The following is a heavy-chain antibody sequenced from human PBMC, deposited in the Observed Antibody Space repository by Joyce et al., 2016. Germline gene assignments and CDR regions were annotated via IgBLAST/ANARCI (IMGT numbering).Heavy chain of an antibody. J-gene: IGHJ6*02. V-gene: IGHV1-46*01. CDR3: ASGRYYYGMDV. CDR1: GYTFSNYY. Sequence: QVQLVQSGAEVKKPGSSVKVSCKASGYTFSNYYMCWVRQAPGQGPEWMGIINPSGDSTSYAQKFQGRVTMTRDMSTSTVYMELSSLRSEDTAVYYCASGRYYYGMDVWGQGTTVTVSS. CDR2: INPSGDST.